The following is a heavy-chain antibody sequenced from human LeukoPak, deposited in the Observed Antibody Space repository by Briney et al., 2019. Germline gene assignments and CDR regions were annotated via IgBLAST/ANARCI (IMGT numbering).Heavy chain of an antibody. CDR1: GFTFSSYT. D-gene: IGHD1-26*01. CDR3: AAEKIVGAVFDY. CDR2: ISSSSSYI. J-gene: IGHJ4*02. V-gene: IGHV3-21*01. Sequence: PGGSLRLSCAASGFTFSSYTMNWVRQATGKGLEWVSSISSSSSYIYYADSVKGRFTISRDNAKDSLYLQMNSLRAEDTAVYYCAAEKIVGAVFDYWGQGTLVTVSS.